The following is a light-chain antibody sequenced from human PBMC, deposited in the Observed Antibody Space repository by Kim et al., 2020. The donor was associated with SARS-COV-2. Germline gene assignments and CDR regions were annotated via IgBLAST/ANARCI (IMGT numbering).Light chain of an antibody. CDR2: EDN. V-gene: IGLV6-57*03. Sequence: KTVAISCTRSSGSSASNYVQWYQQRPGSAPTTVIYEDNQRPSGVPDRFSGSIDIASNSASLTISGLKTEDEADYYCQSYDSSNLWVFGGGTQLTVL. CDR3: QSYDSSNLWV. CDR1: SGSSASNY. J-gene: IGLJ3*02.